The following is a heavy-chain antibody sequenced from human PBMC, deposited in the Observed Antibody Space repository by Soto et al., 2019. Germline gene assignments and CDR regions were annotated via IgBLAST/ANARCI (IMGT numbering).Heavy chain of an antibody. CDR1: GGTFSSYA. CDR3: ARRDGYNWDSFDP. J-gene: IGHJ5*02. CDR2: IIPIFGTA. V-gene: IGHV1-69*13. Sequence: SVKVSCKASGGTFSSYAISWVRQAPGQGLEWMGGIIPIFGTANYAQKFQGRVTITADESTSTAYMELSSLRSEDTAVYYCARRDGYNWDSFDPWGQGTLVTVSS. D-gene: IGHD5-12*01.